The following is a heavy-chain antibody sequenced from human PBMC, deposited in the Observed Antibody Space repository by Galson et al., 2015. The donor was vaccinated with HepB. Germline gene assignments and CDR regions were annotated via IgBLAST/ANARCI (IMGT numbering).Heavy chain of an antibody. J-gene: IGHJ3*02. D-gene: IGHD6-13*01. CDR1: GGTFGSYA. Sequence: SVKVSCKASGGTFGSYAISWVRQAPGQGLEWMGGIIPIFGTANYAQKFQGRVTITADESTSTAYMELSSLRSEDTAVYYCARDRGSSWSTDAFDIWGQGTMVTVSS. V-gene: IGHV1-69*13. CDR3: ARDRGSSWSTDAFDI. CDR2: IIPIFGTA.